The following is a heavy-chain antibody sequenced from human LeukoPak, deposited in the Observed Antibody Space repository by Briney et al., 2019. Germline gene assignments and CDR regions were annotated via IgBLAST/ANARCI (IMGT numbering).Heavy chain of an antibody. Sequence: SETLSLTCSVSGGSISDYYWSWIRQPPGKGLEWIGYIYYSGSTNYNPSLKSRVTISVDTSKNQFSLKLSSVTAADTAVYYCARLRSDSSGPTGSDYWGQGTLVTVSS. CDR3: ARLRSDSSGPTGSDY. CDR2: IYYSGST. CDR1: GGSISDYY. V-gene: IGHV4-59*12. D-gene: IGHD3-22*01. J-gene: IGHJ4*02.